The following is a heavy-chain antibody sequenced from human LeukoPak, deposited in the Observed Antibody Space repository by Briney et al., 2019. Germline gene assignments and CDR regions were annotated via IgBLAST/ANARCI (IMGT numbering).Heavy chain of an antibody. D-gene: IGHD5-24*01. CDR3: TRGRGADGYNYFDY. CDR1: GLIFNGYS. J-gene: IGHJ4*02. V-gene: IGHV3-48*02. Sequence: GGSLRLSCAAPGLIFNGYSMNWVRRAPGKGLEWVSYIRSSSSIIYYADSVKGRFTIPRDNAKNSLYLQMNSLRDEDTAVYYCTRGRGADGYNYFDYWGQGTLVTVSS. CDR2: IRSSSSII.